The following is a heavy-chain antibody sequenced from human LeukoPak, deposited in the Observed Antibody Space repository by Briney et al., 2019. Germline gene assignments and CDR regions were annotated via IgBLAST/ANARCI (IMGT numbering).Heavy chain of an antibody. J-gene: IGHJ4*02. CDR2: IYHSGST. CDR1: GGSISSSNW. Sequence: SETLSLTCAVSGGSISSSNWWSWVRQPPGKGLEWIGEIYHSGSTNYNPSLKSRVTVSVDKSKNQFSPKLSSVTAADTAVYYCARVTRWELLRGLFDYWGQGTLVTVSS. V-gene: IGHV4-4*02. CDR3: ARVTRWELLRGLFDY. D-gene: IGHD1-26*01.